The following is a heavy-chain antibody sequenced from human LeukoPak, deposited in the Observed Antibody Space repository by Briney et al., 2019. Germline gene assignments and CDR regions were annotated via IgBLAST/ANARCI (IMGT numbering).Heavy chain of an antibody. D-gene: IGHD1-1*01. Sequence: GGSLRLSCEASGVTFSSYVMSWVRQAPGKRPEWVSGISGSGGRTYYADSVKGRFAISRDNPKNTLYLQMNSLRAEDTAVYYCATDDKKTISEYNWFDPWGQGTLVTVSS. CDR1: GVTFSSYV. CDR3: ATDDKKTISEYNWFDP. CDR2: ISGSGGRT. J-gene: IGHJ5*02. V-gene: IGHV3-23*01.